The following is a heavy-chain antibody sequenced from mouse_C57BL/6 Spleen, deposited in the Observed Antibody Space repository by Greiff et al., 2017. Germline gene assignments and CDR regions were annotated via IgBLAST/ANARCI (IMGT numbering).Heavy chain of an antibody. Sequence: QVQLQQSGAELVRPGASVTLSCKASGYTFTDYEMHWVKQTPVHGLEWIGAIDPETGGTAYNQKFKGKAILTADKSSSTAYMELRSLTSEDSAVYYCTGGIGGYYWYFDVWGTGTTVTVSS. V-gene: IGHV1-15*01. CDR2: IDPETGGT. D-gene: IGHD2-14*01. CDR3: TGGIGGYYWYFDV. CDR1: GYTFTDYE. J-gene: IGHJ1*03.